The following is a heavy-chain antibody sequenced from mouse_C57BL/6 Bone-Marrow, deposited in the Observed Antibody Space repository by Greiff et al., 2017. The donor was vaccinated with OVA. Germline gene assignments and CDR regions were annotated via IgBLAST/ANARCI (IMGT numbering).Heavy chain of an antibody. CDR2: SRNKANDYTT. V-gene: IGHV7-1*01. Sequence: EVKVVESGGGLVQSGRSLRLSCATSGFTFSDFYMEWVRQAPGKGLEWIAASRNKANDYTTEYSASVKGRFIVSRDTSQSILYLQMNALRAEDTAIYYCARDALDSSGTRFAYWGQGTLVTVSA. D-gene: IGHD3-2*02. CDR3: ARDALDSSGTRFAY. CDR1: GFTFSDFY. J-gene: IGHJ3*01.